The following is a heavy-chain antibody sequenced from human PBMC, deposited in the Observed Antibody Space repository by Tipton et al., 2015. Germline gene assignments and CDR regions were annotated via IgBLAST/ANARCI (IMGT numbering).Heavy chain of an antibody. CDR2: ISSDGTT. J-gene: IGHJ4*02. CDR1: GFSVRSTY. D-gene: IGHD2-2*01. V-gene: IGHV3-53*01. Sequence: SLRLSCAASGFSVRSTYMTWVRQAPGKGLEWVSVISSDGTTFYADSVKGRFSISRDTSKNTLYLQMDSLGADDTAVYYCARDYCSVTSCYDYWGQGTLVTVSS. CDR3: ARDYCSVTSCYDY.